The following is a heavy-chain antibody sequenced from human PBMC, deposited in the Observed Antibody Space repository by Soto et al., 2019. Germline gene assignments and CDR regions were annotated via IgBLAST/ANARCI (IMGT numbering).Heavy chain of an antibody. V-gene: IGHV4-59*02. CDR2: IYISGNT. CDR1: GDSVSSYY. CDR3: ARGVLRYYYFGMDV. J-gene: IGHJ6*02. Sequence: QVQLQESGPGLVKPSETLSLSCTVAGDSVSSYYWSWIWQVPGRGLEWSGYIYISGNTNYNPSLKSRVTISRDTSKNQFSLTLKSVTAADTAVYYCARGVLRYYYFGMDVWGPGTTVTFSS.